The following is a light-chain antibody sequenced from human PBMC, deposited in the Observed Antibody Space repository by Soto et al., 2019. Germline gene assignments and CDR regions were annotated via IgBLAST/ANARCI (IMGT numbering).Light chain of an antibody. Sequence: AIRMTQSPSSFSASTGDRVAITCRASQGISTSLAWYQQTPGKAPKFLIYAASSLQSEVPSRFSGSGSGTDFTLTISSMQSEDFANYYCQQYYVFPQTFGQGTKVDIK. J-gene: IGKJ1*01. CDR2: AAS. CDR3: QQYYVFPQT. CDR1: QGISTS. V-gene: IGKV1-8*01.